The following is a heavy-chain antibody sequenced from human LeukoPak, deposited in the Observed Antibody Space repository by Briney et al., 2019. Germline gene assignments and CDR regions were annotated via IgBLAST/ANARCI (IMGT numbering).Heavy chain of an antibody. CDR2: IYYSGST. D-gene: IGHD2-15*01. V-gene: IGHV4-39*07. Sequence: SETLSLTCTVSGGSISSCSYYWGWIRQPPGKGLEWIGSIYYSGSTYYNPSLKSRVTISVDTSKNQFSLKLSSVTAADTAVYYCARYFRVARYFDYWGQGTLVTVSS. CDR1: GGSISSCSYY. CDR3: ARYFRVARYFDY. J-gene: IGHJ4*02.